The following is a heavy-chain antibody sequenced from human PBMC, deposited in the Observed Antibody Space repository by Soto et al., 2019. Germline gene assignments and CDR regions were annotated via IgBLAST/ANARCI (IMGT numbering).Heavy chain of an antibody. D-gene: IGHD6-13*01. CDR2: TYYSGST. V-gene: IGHV4-30-4*01. J-gene: IGHJ5*02. CDR3: ARGQQLVMNWFDP. Sequence: TLSLTYTVSGGSISSGDYYWSWIRQPPGKGLEWIGYTYYSGSTYYNPSLKSRVTISVDTSKNQFSLKLSSVTAADTAVYYCARGQQLVMNWFDPWGQGTMVT. CDR1: GGSISSGDYY.